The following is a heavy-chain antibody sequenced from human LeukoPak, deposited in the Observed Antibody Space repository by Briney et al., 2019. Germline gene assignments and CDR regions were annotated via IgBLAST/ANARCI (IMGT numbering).Heavy chain of an antibody. D-gene: IGHD3-10*01. Sequence: PGGSLRLSCAASGFTFSSYSMNWVRQAPRKGLEWVSSISSSSSYIYYADSVKGRFTISRDNAKNSLYLQMNSLRAEDTAVYYCASVGDGSGSYYNPRDAFDIWGQGTMVTASS. CDR3: ASVGDGSGSYYNPRDAFDI. CDR1: GFTFSSYS. CDR2: ISSSSSYI. J-gene: IGHJ3*02. V-gene: IGHV3-21*01.